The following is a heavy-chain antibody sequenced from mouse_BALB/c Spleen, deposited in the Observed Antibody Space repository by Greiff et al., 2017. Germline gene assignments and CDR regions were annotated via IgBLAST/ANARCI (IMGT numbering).Heavy chain of an antibody. D-gene: IGHD2-1*01. CDR3: ARGYYGNYGLDY. CDR2: ISDGGSYT. CDR1: GFTFSDYY. Sequence: EVQVVESGGGLVKPGGSLKLSCAASGFTFSDYYMYWVRQTPEKRLEWVATISDGGSYTYYPDSVKGRFTISRDNAKNNLYLQMSSLKSEDTAMYYCARGYYGNYGLDYWGQGTTLTVSS. V-gene: IGHV5-4*02. J-gene: IGHJ2*01.